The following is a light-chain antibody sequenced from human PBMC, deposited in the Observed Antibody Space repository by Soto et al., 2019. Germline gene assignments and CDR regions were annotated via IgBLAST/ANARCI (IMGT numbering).Light chain of an antibody. V-gene: IGKV1-27*01. CDR2: AAS. Sequence: DIQMTHSPSSLSASVGDRVSITCRAGQAISNYLAWDQRKPGKVPKLLIYAASTLQSGVPSRFSGGGSGTDFTLTISSLQPDDFATYDCQQYNSYWTFGQGTKVDIK. CDR1: QAISNY. CDR3: QQYNSYWT. J-gene: IGKJ1*01.